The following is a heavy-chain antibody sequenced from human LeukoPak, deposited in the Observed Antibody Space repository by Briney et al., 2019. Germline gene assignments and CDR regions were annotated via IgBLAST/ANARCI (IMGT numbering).Heavy chain of an antibody. J-gene: IGHJ6*03. V-gene: IGHV3-15*01. D-gene: IGHD1-26*01. CDR3: TTDLVGAIYYYYMDV. Sequence: GGSLRLSCAASGFTFSNAWMSWVRQAPGKGLEWVGHIKSKTDGGTTDYAAPVKGRFTISRDDSKNTLYLQMNSLKTEDTAVYYCTTDLVGAIYYYYMDVWGKGTTVTVSS. CDR1: GFTFSNAW. CDR2: IKSKTDGGTT.